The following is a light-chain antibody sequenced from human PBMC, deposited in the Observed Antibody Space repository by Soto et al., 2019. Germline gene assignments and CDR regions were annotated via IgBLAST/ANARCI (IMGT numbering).Light chain of an antibody. CDR1: QSISSY. CDR3: QQSYSTPPT. Sequence: DIQMTQSPSSLSASVGDRVTITCRASQSISSYLNWYQQKPGKAPKHLIYAASSLQSGVPSRFSGSGSGTDFTLTISSLQPEDFANYYCQQSYSTPPTFGQGTKVEIK. CDR2: AAS. J-gene: IGKJ1*01. V-gene: IGKV1-39*01.